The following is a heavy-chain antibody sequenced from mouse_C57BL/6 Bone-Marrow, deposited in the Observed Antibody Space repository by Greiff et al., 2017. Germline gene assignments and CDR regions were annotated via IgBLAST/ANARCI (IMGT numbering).Heavy chain of an antibody. Sequence: QVQLQQPGAELVKPGASVKMSCKASGYTFTSYWITWVKQRPGQGLEWIGDIYPGSGSTNYNEKFKSKATLTVDTSSSTAYMQLSSLTSEDSAVYYCARFYDYDEGYYAMDYWGQGTSVTVSS. CDR2: IYPGSGST. D-gene: IGHD2-4*01. CDR3: ARFYDYDEGYYAMDY. CDR1: GYTFTSYW. J-gene: IGHJ4*01. V-gene: IGHV1-55*01.